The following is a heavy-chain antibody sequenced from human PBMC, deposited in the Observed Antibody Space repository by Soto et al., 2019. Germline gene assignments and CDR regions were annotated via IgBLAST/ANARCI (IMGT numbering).Heavy chain of an antibody. CDR3: ARSENYYDSSPPLF. V-gene: IGHV4-59*01. J-gene: IGHJ4*02. CDR2: IYYSGST. D-gene: IGHD3-22*01. CDR1: GGSISSYY. Sequence: QVQLQESGPGLVKPSETLSLTCTVSGGSISSYYWSWIRQPPGKGLEWIGYIYYSGSTNYNPSLNSSVTISVHTSKNPYSLKLSSVTAADTVVYYCARSENYYDSSPPLFWGQGTLVAVSS.